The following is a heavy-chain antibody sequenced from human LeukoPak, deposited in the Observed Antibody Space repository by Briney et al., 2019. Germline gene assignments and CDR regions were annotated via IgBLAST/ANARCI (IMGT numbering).Heavy chain of an antibody. CDR2: INHSGST. J-gene: IGHJ4*02. CDR1: GFTFSSNY. Sequence: GSLRLSCAASGFTFSSNYMSWVRQPPGKGLEWIGEINHSGSTNYNPSLKSRVTISVDTSKNQFSLKLSSVTAADTAVYYCARDGGWYGDYWGQGTLVTVSS. V-gene: IGHV4-34*01. CDR3: ARDGGWYGDY. D-gene: IGHD6-19*01.